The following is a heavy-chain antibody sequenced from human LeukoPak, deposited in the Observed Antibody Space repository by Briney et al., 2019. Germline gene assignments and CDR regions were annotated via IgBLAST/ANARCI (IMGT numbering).Heavy chain of an antibody. CDR3: VRGRLLRSTKYFDY. V-gene: IGHV3-48*03. J-gene: IGHJ4*02. CDR2: IDAGATST. D-gene: IGHD2-21*02. CDR1: GFPVNKYE. Sequence: GGSLRLSCAASGFPVNKYEMHWVRQAPGRGLEWVSYIDAGATSTNYADSVWGRFTLSRDNAQNSVHLQMNSLRDEDTAVYYCVRGRLLRSTKYFDYWGQGALVTVSS.